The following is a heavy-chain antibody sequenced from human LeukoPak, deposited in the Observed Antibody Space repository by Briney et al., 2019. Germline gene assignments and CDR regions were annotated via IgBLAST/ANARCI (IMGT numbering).Heavy chain of an antibody. CDR3: ARGWRFLTWFDP. CDR2: INPNSGGT. V-gene: IGHV1-2*06. Sequence: ASVKVSCKASGYTFTGYYMHWVRQAPGQGLEWMGRINPNSGGTNYAQKFQGGVTMTRDTSISTAYMELSRLRSDDTAVYYCARGWRFLTWFDPWGQGTLVTVSS. J-gene: IGHJ5*02. D-gene: IGHD3-3*01. CDR1: GYTFTGYY.